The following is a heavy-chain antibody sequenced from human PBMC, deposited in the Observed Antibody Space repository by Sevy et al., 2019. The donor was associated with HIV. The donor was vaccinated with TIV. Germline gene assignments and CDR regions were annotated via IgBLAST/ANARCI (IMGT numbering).Heavy chain of an antibody. Sequence: GGSLRLSCAVSGFSFDSYGMTWVRQAPGKGLEWVSGISGSGTRTYYADSVKGRFSISRDNSKNRLYLQMNSRRSEDTGIYYCAKGGGGHYDPDEIGYYFYYYNMDVWGKGTTVTVSS. CDR2: ISGSGTRT. D-gene: IGHD3-22*01. CDR3: AKGGGGHYDPDEIGYYFYYYNMDV. CDR1: GFSFDSYG. J-gene: IGHJ6*03. V-gene: IGHV3-23*01.